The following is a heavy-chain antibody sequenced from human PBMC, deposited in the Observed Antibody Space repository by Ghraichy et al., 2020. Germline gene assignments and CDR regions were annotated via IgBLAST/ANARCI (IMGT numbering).Heavy chain of an antibody. D-gene: IGHD1-7*01. J-gene: IGHJ6*02. V-gene: IGHV4-59*08. CDR2: IYYSGST. CDR3: ARRETTSSSGMDV. Sequence: SQTLSLTCTVSGGSISSYYWSWIRQPPGKGLEWIGYIYYSGSTNYNPSLKSRVTISVDTSKNQFSLKLSSVTAADTAVYYCARRETTSSSGMDVWGQGTTVTVSS. CDR1: GGSISSYY.